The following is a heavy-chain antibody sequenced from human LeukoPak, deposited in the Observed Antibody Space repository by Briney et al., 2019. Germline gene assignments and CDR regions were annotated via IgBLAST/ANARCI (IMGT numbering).Heavy chain of an antibody. CDR3: ARVPYSNYYYYYMDV. CDR2: IYYSGRI. CDR1: GGSISSYY. V-gene: IGHV4-59*01. D-gene: IGHD4-11*01. Sequence: SETLSLICNVSGGSISSYYWNWIRQPPGKGLEWIGYIYYSGRIDYNPSLKSRVTISVDTSKNQFSLKLSSVTAADTAVYYCARVPYSNYYYYYMDVWGKGTTVTVSS. J-gene: IGHJ6*03.